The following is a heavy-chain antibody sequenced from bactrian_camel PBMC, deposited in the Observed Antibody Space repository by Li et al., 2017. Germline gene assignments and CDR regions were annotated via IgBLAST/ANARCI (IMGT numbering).Heavy chain of an antibody. D-gene: IGHD2*01. Sequence: QVQLVESGGGSVQAGGSLTLSCLASGYTVTAYCMGWVRQAPGKEREGVAVISGDGRTNYADSVKGRFTVSRVGAQNIIALQMDSLKPEDTATYYCAADLRWCRSG. CDR2: ISGDGRT. CDR1: GYTVTAYC. V-gene: IGHV3S53*01.